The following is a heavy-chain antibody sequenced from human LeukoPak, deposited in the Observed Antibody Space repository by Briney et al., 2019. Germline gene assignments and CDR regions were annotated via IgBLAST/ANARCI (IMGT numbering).Heavy chain of an antibody. D-gene: IGHD3-16*01. Sequence: ASVKVSCKASGYTFTSYYMHWVRQAPGQGLEWMGIINPSGGSTSYAQKFQGRVTMTRDTSTSTVYMELSSLRSEDTAVYYCAKGRLGWIDYYYMDVWGKGTTVTVSS. V-gene: IGHV1-46*01. CDR3: AKGRLGWIDYYYMDV. J-gene: IGHJ6*03. CDR1: GYTFTSYY. CDR2: INPSGGST.